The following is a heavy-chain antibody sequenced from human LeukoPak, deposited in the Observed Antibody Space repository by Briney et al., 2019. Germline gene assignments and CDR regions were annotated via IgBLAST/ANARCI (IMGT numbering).Heavy chain of an antibody. CDR1: GFTFADHY. Sequence: ASVTVSCKASGFTFADHYMHWVRQAPGQGLEWMGWINGKRGDTNYAQNFQDRVTMTRDTSTSTVYMELSRLTVDDTAVYYCARDHDWGVDYWGQGTLVTVSS. V-gene: IGHV1-2*02. J-gene: IGHJ4*02. D-gene: IGHD7-27*01. CDR2: INGKRGDT. CDR3: ARDHDWGVDY.